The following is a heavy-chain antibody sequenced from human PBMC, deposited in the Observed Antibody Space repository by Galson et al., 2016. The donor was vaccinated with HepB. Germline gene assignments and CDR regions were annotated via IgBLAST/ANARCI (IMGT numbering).Heavy chain of an antibody. Sequence: SVKVSCKASGDIFGSYAFSWVRQAPGQGLEWMGGITPVSGTTNYAQTFQGRVTIIADAPTHTVHMELSGLRSEDTAVYYCTRDVYSNGWYGGDYWGQGTLVTVSS. CDR2: ITPVSGTT. V-gene: IGHV1-69*13. J-gene: IGHJ4*02. CDR1: GDIFGSYA. D-gene: IGHD6-19*01. CDR3: TRDVYSNGWYGGDY.